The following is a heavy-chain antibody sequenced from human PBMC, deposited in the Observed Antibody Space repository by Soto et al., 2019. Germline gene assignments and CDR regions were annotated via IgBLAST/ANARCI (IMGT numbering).Heavy chain of an antibody. Sequence: GESPKISCKGSGYSFTSYWIGWVRQMPGKGLEWMGIIYPGDSDTRYSPSFQGQVTISADKSISTAYLQWSSLKASDTAMYYCARQKGYCSSTSCYSLYYYYYGMDVWGQGATVTVSS. D-gene: IGHD2-2*01. V-gene: IGHV5-51*01. CDR3: ARQKGYCSSTSCYSLYYYYYGMDV. CDR1: GYSFTSYW. CDR2: IYPGDSDT. J-gene: IGHJ6*02.